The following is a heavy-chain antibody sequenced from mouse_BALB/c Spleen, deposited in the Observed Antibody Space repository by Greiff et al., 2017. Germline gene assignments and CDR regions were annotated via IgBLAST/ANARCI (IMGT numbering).Heavy chain of an antibody. Sequence: EVQVVESGGGLVQPGGSRKLSCAASGFTFSSYDMSWVRQTPEKRLEWVAYISSGGGSTYYPDTVKGRFTISRDNAKNTLYLQMSSLKSEDTAMYYCARPRTGSMDYWGQGTSVTVSS. CDR3: ARPRTGSMDY. V-gene: IGHV5-12-1*01. CDR2: ISSGGGST. D-gene: IGHD4-1*01. J-gene: IGHJ4*01. CDR1: GFTFSSYD.